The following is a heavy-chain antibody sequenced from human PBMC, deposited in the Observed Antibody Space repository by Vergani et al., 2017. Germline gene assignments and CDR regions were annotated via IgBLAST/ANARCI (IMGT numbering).Heavy chain of an antibody. J-gene: IGHJ4*02. CDR3: ARDLTVWYGDHPYFDY. D-gene: IGHD4-17*01. CDR2: ISGSGGST. Sequence: EVQLLESGGGLVQPGGSLRLSCAASGFTFSSYAMSWVRQAPGKGLEWVSAISGSGGSTYYADSVKGRFTISRDNSKNTLYLQMNSLRAEDTAVYYCARDLTVWYGDHPYFDYWGQGTLVTVSS. CDR1: GFTFSSYA. V-gene: IGHV3-23*01.